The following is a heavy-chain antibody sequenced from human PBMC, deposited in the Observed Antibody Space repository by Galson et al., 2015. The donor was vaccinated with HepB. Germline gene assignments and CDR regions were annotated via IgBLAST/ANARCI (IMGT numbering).Heavy chain of an antibody. CDR2: ISSSTTYT. CDR1: GFTFSDYY. CDR3: ARGGGDSGGLPNY. V-gene: IGHV3-11*05. J-gene: IGHJ4*02. D-gene: IGHD6-19*01. Sequence: SLRLSCAASGFTFSDYYMSWIRQAPGKGLEWVSYISSSTTYTNYADSVKGRFTISRDNAKNSLYLQMNSLRAEDTALYYCARGGGDSGGLPNYRGQGTLVTVSS.